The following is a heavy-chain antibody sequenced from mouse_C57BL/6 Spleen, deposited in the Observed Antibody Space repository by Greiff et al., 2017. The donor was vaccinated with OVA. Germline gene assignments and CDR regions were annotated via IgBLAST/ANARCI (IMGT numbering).Heavy chain of an antibody. CDR3: ARSPYAISPLSAD. Sequence: QVQLQQSGAELVRPGTSVKVSCKASGYAFTNYLIEWVKQRPGQGLEWIGVINPGSGGTNYNEKFKGKATLTADKSSSTAYMQLSSLSSEDSAVYFCARSPYAISPLSADWGQGTLVSVSA. CDR2: INPGSGGT. J-gene: IGHJ3*01. CDR1: GYAFTNYL. D-gene: IGHD1-1*01. V-gene: IGHV1-54*01.